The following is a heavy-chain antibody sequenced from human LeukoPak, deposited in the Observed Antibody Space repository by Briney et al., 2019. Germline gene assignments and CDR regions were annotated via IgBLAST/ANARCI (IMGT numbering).Heavy chain of an antibody. CDR1: GYTFTSYG. D-gene: IGHD3-10*01. CDR2: ISAYNGNT. Sequence: ASVKVSCKASGYTFTSYGISWVRQAPGQGLEWMGWISAYNGNTNYAQKLQGRVTMTTDTSTSTAYMGLRSLRSDDTAVYYCARVITMVRGVTGGAWFDPWGQGTLVTVSS. V-gene: IGHV1-18*01. CDR3: ARVITMVRGVTGGAWFDP. J-gene: IGHJ5*02.